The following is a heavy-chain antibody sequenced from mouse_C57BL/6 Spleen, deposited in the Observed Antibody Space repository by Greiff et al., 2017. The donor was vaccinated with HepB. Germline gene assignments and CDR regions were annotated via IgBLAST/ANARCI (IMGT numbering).Heavy chain of an antibody. J-gene: IGHJ2*01. D-gene: IGHD1-1*01. CDR3: ARRNYYGSSYA. CDR1: GYTFTSYW. CDR2: IYPGSGST. Sequence: QVQLQQPGAELVKPGASVKMACKASGYTFTSYWITWVKQRPGQGLEWIGDIYPGSGSTNYNEKFKSKATLTVDTPSSTAYMQLSSLTSEDSAVYYCARRNYYGSSYAWGHGATLTVSS. V-gene: IGHV1-55*01.